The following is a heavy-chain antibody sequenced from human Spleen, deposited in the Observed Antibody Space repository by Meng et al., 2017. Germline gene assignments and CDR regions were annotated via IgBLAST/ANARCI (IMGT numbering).Heavy chain of an antibody. J-gene: IGHJ4*02. CDR3: TRGPYDSSGYYQYYFDY. CDR1: GFTFGDYA. D-gene: IGHD3-22*01. Sequence: GESLKISCTASGFTFGDYAMSWFRQAPGKGLEWVGFIRSNAYGGTTEYAASVKGRFTISRDDSKSIAYLQMNSLKTEDTAVYYCTRGPYDSSGYYQYYFDYWGQGTLVTVSS. V-gene: IGHV3-49*03. CDR2: IRSNAYGGTT.